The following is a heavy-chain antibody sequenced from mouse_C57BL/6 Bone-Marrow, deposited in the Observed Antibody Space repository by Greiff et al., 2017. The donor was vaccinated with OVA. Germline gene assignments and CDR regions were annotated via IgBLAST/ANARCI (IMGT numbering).Heavy chain of an antibody. CDR2: ISSGGDYS. J-gene: IGHJ4*01. CDR3: TRLLDAMDY. CDR1: GFTFSSYA. Sequence: EVKLVESGEGLVKPGGSLKLSCAASGFTFSSYAMSWVRQTPEKRLEWVAYISSGGDYSDYADTVKGRFTVTRDNARNTLYLQMSSLKSEDTAMYYCTRLLDAMDYWGRGTSVTVSS. D-gene: IGHD2-1*01. V-gene: IGHV5-9-1*02.